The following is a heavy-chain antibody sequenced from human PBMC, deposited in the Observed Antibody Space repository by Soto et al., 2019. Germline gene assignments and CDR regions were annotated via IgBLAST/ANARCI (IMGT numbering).Heavy chain of an antibody. CDR2: MDYSGNT. CDR1: GGSISSYY. Sequence: SETLSLTCSVSGGSISSYYWSWIRQPPGKGLEWIVYMDYSGNTYYNPSLKSRVTISVDTSKNQFSLKLSSVTAADTAVYYCATQEVGGSYVYTFDPWGQGTLVTVSS. V-gene: IGHV4-59*08. D-gene: IGHD1-26*01. J-gene: IGHJ5*02. CDR3: ATQEVGGSYVYTFDP.